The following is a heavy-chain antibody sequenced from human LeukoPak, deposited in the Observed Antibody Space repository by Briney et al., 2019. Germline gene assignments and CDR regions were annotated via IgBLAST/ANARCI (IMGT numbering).Heavy chain of an antibody. CDR2: IRYDGSNK. J-gene: IGHJ4*02. CDR1: GFTFSSYG. V-gene: IGHV3-30*02. Sequence: GGSLRLSCAASGFTFSSYGMHWVRQAPGKGLEWVAFIRYDGSNKYYADSVKGRFTISRDNSKNTLYLQMNSLRAEDTAVYYCASVYYYDSSGYSTYYLDYWGQGTLVTVSS. CDR3: ASVYYYDSSGYSTYYLDY. D-gene: IGHD3-22*01.